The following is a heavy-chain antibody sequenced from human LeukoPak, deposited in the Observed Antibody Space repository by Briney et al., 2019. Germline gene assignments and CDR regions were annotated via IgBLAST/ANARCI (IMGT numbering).Heavy chain of an antibody. CDR2: IIPIFGTA. CDR1: GGTFSSYA. J-gene: IGHJ6*02. CDR3: ARVGLSQQPEYYFYYYAMDV. D-gene: IGHD6-13*01. Sequence: SVKVSCKASGGTFSSYALSWVRQAPGQGLEWMGGIIPIFGTANYAQKFQGRVTITADESTSTAYMELSSLRSEDTAVYYCARVGLSQQPEYYFYYYAMDVWGQGTTVTVSS. V-gene: IGHV1-69*13.